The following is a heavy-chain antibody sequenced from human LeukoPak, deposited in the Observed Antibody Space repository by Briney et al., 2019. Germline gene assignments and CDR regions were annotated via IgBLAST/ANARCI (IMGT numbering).Heavy chain of an antibody. CDR2: ISGSGGST. CDR3: TTDTGGAAAGWYYYYYMDV. V-gene: IGHV3-23*01. Sequence: PGGSLRLSCAASGFTFSSYAMSWVRQAPGKGLEWVSAISGSGGSTYYADSVKGRFTTSRDNSKNTLYLQMNSLKTEDTAVYYCTTDTGGAAAGWYYYYYMDVWGKGTTVTVSS. CDR1: GFTFSSYA. J-gene: IGHJ6*03. D-gene: IGHD6-13*01.